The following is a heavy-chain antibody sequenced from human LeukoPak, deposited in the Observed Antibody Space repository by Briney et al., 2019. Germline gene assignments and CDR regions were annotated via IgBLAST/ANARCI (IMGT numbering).Heavy chain of an antibody. CDR3: AVYNWNSKRDFDY. Sequence: GGSLRLSCAASGFTFRNSWMGWVRQDAGNGLEWVANIKEDGSEKYYMDSVEDRFTISRDNAKNSLFLQTNSLRAEDTAVYYCAVYNWNSKRDFDYWGQGTLVTVSS. D-gene: IGHD1-7*01. J-gene: IGHJ4*02. V-gene: IGHV3-7*03. CDR2: IKEDGSEK. CDR1: GFTFRNSW.